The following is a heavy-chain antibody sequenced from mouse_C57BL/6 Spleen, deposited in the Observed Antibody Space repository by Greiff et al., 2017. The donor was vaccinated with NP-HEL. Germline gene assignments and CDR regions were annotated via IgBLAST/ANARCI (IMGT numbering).Heavy chain of an antibody. CDR2: IRNKANGYTT. D-gene: IGHD4-1*01. V-gene: IGHV7-3*01. J-gene: IGHJ1*03. CDR1: GFTFTDYY. Sequence: EVQLVESGGGLVQPGGSLSLSCAASGFTFTDYYMSWVRQPPGKALEWLGFIRNKANGYTTEYSASVKGRFTISRDNSQSILYLQMNALRAEDSATYYGARYGTGTLYFDVWGTGTTVTVSS. CDR3: ARYGTGTLYFDV.